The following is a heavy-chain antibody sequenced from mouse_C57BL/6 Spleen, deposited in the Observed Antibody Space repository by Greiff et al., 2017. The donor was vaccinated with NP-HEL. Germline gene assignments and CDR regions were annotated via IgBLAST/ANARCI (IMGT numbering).Heavy chain of an antibody. CDR3: ARDYDGSSYPLGYFDV. J-gene: IGHJ1*03. CDR2: IWSGGST. CDR1: GFSLTSYG. Sequence: VMLVESGPGLVQPSQSLSITCTVSGFSLTSYGVHWVRQSPGKGLEWLGVIWSGGSTDYNAAFISRLSISKDNSKRQVFYKMNSLQADDTARYYCARDYDGSSYPLGYFDVGGTGTTVTVSS. D-gene: IGHD1-1*01. V-gene: IGHV2-2*01.